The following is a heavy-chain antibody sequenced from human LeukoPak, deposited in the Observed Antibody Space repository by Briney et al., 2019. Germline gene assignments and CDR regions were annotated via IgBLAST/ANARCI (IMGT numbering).Heavy chain of an antibody. CDR3: ASFKAGAFDY. D-gene: IGHD3-10*01. CDR2: ISSSSSYI. CDR1: GFAFNNAW. J-gene: IGHJ4*02. V-gene: IGHV3-21*01. Sequence: GGSLRLSCAASGFAFNNAWMSWVRQAPGKGLEWVSSISSSSSYIYYADSVKGRFTTSRDNAKNSLYLQMNSLRAEDTAVYYCASFKAGAFDYWGQGTLVTVSS.